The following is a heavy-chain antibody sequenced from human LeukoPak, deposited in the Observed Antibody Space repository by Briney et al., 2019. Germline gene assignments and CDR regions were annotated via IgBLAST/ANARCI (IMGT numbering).Heavy chain of an antibody. V-gene: IGHV3-48*01. Sequence: GGSLRFSCAASGFTFSRYSMNWVRQAPGKGMEWVSYISSSSSTIYYADSVKGRFTISRDNAKNSLCLQMNSLRAEDTAVYYCAKDLSGGTYYFYNYGMDVWGQGTTVTVSS. D-gene: IGHD2-15*01. J-gene: IGHJ6*02. CDR2: ISSSSSTI. CDR1: GFTFSRYS. CDR3: AKDLSGGTYYFYNYGMDV.